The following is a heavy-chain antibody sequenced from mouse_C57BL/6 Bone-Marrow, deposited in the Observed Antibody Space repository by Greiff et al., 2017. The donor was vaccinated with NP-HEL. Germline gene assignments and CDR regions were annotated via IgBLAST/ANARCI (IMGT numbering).Heavy chain of an antibody. CDR3: ARGGYYGSSCYYFDY. CDR2: IDPADSYT. D-gene: IGHD1-1*01. Sequence: QVQLKQPGAELVMPGASVKLSCKASGYTFTSYWMHWVKQRPGQGLEWIGEIDPADSYTNYTQKFKGKSTLTVDKSSSTAYMQLSSLTSEDSAVYYCARGGYYGSSCYYFDYWGQGTTLTVSS. J-gene: IGHJ2*01. CDR1: GYTFTSYW. V-gene: IGHV1-69*01.